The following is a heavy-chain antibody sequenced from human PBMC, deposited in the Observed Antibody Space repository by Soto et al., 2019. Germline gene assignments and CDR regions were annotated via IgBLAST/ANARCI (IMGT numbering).Heavy chain of an antibody. CDR1: SGPDWRHN. Sequence: QVQLQQSGPGLVKPSETLSLTCTVSSGPDWRHNWGWIRQPPGRGLEWIGYVYNTGGTSYTPSLRSRVTMSADMATNHISLTLPSVTAADAAGYYCVRLGIGNQHGLVDVWGQGTTVTVSS. D-gene: IGHD7-27*01. V-gene: IGHV4-59*08. J-gene: IGHJ6*02. CDR2: VYNTGGT. CDR3: VRLGIGNQHGLVDV.